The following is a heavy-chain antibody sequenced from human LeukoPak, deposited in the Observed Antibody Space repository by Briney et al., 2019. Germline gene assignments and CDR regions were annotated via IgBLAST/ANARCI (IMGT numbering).Heavy chain of an antibody. CDR1: GYTFNSYD. J-gene: IGHJ3*02. Sequence: ASVKVSCKASGYTFNSYDINWVRQATGQGLEWMGWMNPNSGNTGYAQKFQGRVTITRNTSISTAYMELSSLRSEDTAVYYCARARGYSYGYAFDIWGQGTMVTVSS. CDR3: ARARGYSYGYAFDI. CDR2: MNPNSGNT. V-gene: IGHV1-8*03. D-gene: IGHD5-18*01.